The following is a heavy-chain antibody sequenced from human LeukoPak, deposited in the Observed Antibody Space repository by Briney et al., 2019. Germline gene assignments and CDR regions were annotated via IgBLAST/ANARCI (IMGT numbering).Heavy chain of an antibody. D-gene: IGHD4-17*01. CDR2: ISAYNGNT. CDR3: ARENGESLFDY. CDR1: GYTFTGYY. Sequence: ASVKVSCKASGYTFTGYYMHWVRQAPGQGLEWMGWISAYNGNTNYAQKLQGRVTMTTDTSTSTAYMELRSLRSDDTAVYYCARENGESLFDYWGQGTLVTVSS. V-gene: IGHV1-18*04. J-gene: IGHJ4*02.